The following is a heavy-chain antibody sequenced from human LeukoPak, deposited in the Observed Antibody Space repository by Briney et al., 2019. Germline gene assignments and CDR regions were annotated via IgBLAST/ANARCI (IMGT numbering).Heavy chain of an antibody. J-gene: IGHJ1*01. V-gene: IGHV4-39*07. CDR2: IYYSGST. Sequence: PSETLSLTCTVSGGSISSSSYYWGWIRQPPGKGLEWIGSIYYSGSTYYNPSLKSRVTISVDTSKNQFSLKLSSVTAADTAVYYCARVPATYYYDSSGPGHWGQGTLVTVSS. CDR3: ARVPATYYYDSSGPGH. CDR1: GGSISSSSYY. D-gene: IGHD3-22*01.